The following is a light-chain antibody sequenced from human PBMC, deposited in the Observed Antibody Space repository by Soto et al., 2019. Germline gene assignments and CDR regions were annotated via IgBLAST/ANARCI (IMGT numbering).Light chain of an antibody. CDR1: QTISRW. Sequence: DIQMTQSPSTLSASVGDRVTITCRASQTISRWLAWYQQKPGKAPKLLIYEASSLQSGVPSRFSGSGSGTEFTLSISSLQPDDFATYYCQHYNNWPPITFGPGTKVDIK. CDR3: QHYNNWPPIT. J-gene: IGKJ3*01. V-gene: IGKV1-5*03. CDR2: EAS.